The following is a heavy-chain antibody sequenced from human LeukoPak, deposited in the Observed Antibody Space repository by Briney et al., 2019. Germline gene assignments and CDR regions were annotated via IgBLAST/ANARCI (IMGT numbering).Heavy chain of an antibody. CDR1: GFTVGNNY. J-gene: IGHJ4*02. CDR3: TRVFAYSYGDFDN. D-gene: IGHD5-18*01. CDR2: IYSGGGT. V-gene: IGHV3-66*01. Sequence: GGSLRLACETSGFTVGNNYMTWVRQAPGKGLEWVSVIYSGGGTYCADSMKDRFTISRDNSKNTLFLQMNSLRVEDSAVYYCTRVFAYSYGDFDNWGQGTLVAVSS.